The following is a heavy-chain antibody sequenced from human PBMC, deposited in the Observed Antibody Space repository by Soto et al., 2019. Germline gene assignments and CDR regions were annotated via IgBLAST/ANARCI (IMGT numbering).Heavy chain of an antibody. D-gene: IGHD6-19*01. J-gene: IGHJ4*02. V-gene: IGHV3-7*01. CDR3: ARDYTMAVAGTGYFDY. Sequence: GGSLRLSCAASGFTFSSYWMSWVRQAPGKGLEWVANIKQDGSEKYYVDSVKGRFTISRDNAKNSLYLQMNSLRAEDTAVYYCARDYTMAVAGTGYFDYWGQGTLVTVSS. CDR1: GFTFSSYW. CDR2: IKQDGSEK.